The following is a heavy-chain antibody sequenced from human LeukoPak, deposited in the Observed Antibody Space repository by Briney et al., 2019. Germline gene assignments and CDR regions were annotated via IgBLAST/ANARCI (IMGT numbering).Heavy chain of an antibody. Sequence: GGSLRLSCAASGFTFSSYGMHWVRQAPGKGLEWVAFIRYDGSNKYYADSVKGRFTISRDNSKNTLYLQMNSLRAEDTAVYSCAKDLGTIYVYEDWFDPWGQGTLATVSS. CDR2: IRYDGSNK. D-gene: IGHD1-1*01. V-gene: IGHV3-30*02. CDR1: GFTFSSYG. J-gene: IGHJ5*02. CDR3: AKDLGTIYVYEDWFDP.